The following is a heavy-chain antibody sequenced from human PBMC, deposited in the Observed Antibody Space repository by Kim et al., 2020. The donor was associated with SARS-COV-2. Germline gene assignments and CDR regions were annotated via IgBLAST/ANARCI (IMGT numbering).Heavy chain of an antibody. D-gene: IGHD3-10*01. CDR2: MNPNSGNT. J-gene: IGHJ4*02. V-gene: IGHV1-8*01. Sequence: ASVKVSCKASGYTFTSYDINWVRQATGQGLEWMGWMNPNSGNTGFAQKFQGRVTMTRNTSISTAYMDLSILRSEDTAAYYCARGFYGSGNSVGYWGQGTLVTVSA. CDR1: GYTFTSYD. CDR3: ARGFYGSGNSVGY.